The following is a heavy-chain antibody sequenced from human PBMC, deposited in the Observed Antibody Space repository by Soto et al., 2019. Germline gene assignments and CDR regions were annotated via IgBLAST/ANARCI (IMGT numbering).Heavy chain of an antibody. CDR1: DGSSRQSRCF. V-gene: IGHV4-39*01. CDR2: VYYSGTP. J-gene: IGHJ5*02. CDR3: ARADPAMDPPGS. Sequence: LQLQESGPRLVKPSETLSLTCAVSDGSSRQSRCFWGWISEPPGKGLEWIASVYYSGTPYYNPSLKSRVTISIDTSKTQISLHLRSLTAADTAVYYCARADPAMDPPGSWGQGILVTVSS. D-gene: IGHD2-8*01.